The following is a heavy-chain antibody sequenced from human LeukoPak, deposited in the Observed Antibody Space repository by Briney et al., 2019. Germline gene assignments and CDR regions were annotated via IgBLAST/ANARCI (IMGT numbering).Heavy chain of an antibody. CDR1: GFTVISNY. CDR3: ARVSIAAAAVDY. J-gene: IGHJ4*02. D-gene: IGHD6-13*01. Sequence: PGGSLRLSCAASGFTVISNYMTWVRQAPGKGLEWVSVIYSGGSTYYADSVKGRFTISRDNSKNTLYLQMNSLRADDTAVYYCARVSIAAAAVDYWGQGTLVTVSS. V-gene: IGHV3-53*01. CDR2: IYSGGST.